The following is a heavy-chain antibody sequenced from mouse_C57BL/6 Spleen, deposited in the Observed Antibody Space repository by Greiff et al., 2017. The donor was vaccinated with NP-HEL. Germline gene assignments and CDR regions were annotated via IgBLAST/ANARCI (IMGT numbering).Heavy chain of an antibody. J-gene: IGHJ2*01. CDR3: ARGDYLDD. V-gene: IGHV1-4*01. Sequence: VQLQQSGAELARPGASVKMSCKASGYTFTSYTMHWVKQRPGQGLEWIGYINPSSGYTKYNQKFKDKATLTADKSSSTAYMQLSSLTSEDSAVYYGARGDYLDDWGQGTTLTVSS. CDR1: GYTFTSYT. CDR2: INPSSGYT.